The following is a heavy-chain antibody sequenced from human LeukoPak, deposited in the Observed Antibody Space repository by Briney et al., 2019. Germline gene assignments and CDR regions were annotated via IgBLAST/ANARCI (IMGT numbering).Heavy chain of an antibody. J-gene: IGHJ4*02. CDR2: IYYSGST. CDR1: GGSVSGGSYY. D-gene: IGHD3-22*01. V-gene: IGHV4-61*01. Sequence: PSETLSLTCTVSGGSVSGGSYYWSWIRQPPGKGLEWIGYIYYSGSTNYNPSLKSRVTISVDTSKNQFSLKLSSVTAADTAVYYCASGGYDSSGYTWGQGTLVTVSS. CDR3: ASGGYDSSGYT.